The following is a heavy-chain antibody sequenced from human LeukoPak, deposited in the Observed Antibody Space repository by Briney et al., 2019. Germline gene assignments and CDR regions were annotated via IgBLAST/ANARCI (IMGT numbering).Heavy chain of an antibody. CDR2: ISSSSSYI. D-gene: IGHD5-18*01. CDR3: ARGDKATSPDDY. J-gene: IGHJ4*02. CDR1: GFTFSSYS. V-gene: IGHV3-21*01. Sequence: PGGSLTLSCAASGFTFSSYSMNWVRQAPGKGLEWVSSISSSSSYIHYADSVKGRFTISRDNAKNSLYLQMNSLRAEDTAVYYCARGDKATSPDDYWGQGTLVTVSS.